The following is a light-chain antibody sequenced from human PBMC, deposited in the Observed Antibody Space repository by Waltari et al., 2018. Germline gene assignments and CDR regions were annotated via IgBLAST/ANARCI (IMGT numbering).Light chain of an antibody. J-gene: IGKJ4*01. V-gene: IGKV2-30*01. CDR2: EVS. CDR1: HSLVYSDGNTY. Sequence: DVVMTQSPLSLPVTLGQPAAISCRSHHSLVYSDGNTYLNWFHQRPGQSPRRLIYEVSNRDSGVPDRFSGSGSDTDFTLKISRVEAEDVGVYYCIQGTHWPPTFGGGTKVEIK. CDR3: IQGTHWPPT.